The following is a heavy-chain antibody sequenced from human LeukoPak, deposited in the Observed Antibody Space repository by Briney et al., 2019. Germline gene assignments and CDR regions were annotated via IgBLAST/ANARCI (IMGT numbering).Heavy chain of an antibody. CDR2: INHSGST. CDR3: ARGDILTGYYPEY. J-gene: IGHJ4*02. D-gene: IGHD3-9*01. CDR1: GGSFSGYY. Sequence: SETLSLTCAVYGGSFSGYYWSWVRQPPGKGLEWIGEINHSGSTNYNPSLKSRVTISIDTSKNQFSLKLSSVTAADTAVYYCARGDILTGYYPEYWGQGTLVTVSS. V-gene: IGHV4-34*01.